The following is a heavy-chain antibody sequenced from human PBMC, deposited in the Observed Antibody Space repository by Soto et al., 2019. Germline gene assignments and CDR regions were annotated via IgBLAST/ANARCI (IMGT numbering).Heavy chain of an antibody. J-gene: IGHJ5*02. V-gene: IGHV1-2*04. CDR3: ARGYMVRGVGWFDP. CDR2: INPNSGGT. D-gene: IGHD3-10*01. CDR1: GYTFTGYY. Sequence: ASVKVSCKASGYTFTGYYMHWVRQAPGQGLEWMGWINPNSGGTNYAQKFQGWVTMTRDTSISTAYMELSRLRSDDTAVYYCARGYMVRGVGWFDPWGQGTLVTVSS.